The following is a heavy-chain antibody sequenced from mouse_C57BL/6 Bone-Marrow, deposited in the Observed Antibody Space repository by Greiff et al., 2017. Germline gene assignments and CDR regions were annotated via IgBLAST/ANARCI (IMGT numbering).Heavy chain of an antibody. CDR1: GFNIKDDY. CDR3: TTWGYAMDY. Sequence: EVQLQQSGAELVRPGASVKLSCTASGFNIKDDYMHWVKQRPEQGLEWIGWIDPENGDTEYASKFQGKATITADTSSNTAYLQLSSLTSKDTAVYYCTTWGYAMDYWGQGTSGTVSS. V-gene: IGHV14-4*01. J-gene: IGHJ4*01. CDR2: IDPENGDT.